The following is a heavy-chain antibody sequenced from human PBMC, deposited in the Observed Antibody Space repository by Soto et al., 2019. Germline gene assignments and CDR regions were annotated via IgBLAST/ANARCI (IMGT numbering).Heavy chain of an antibody. CDR2: IIPIFGTA. J-gene: IGHJ4*02. Sequence: QVQLVQSGAEVKKPGSSVKVSCKASGGTFSSYAIDWVRQAPGQGLEWMGGIIPIFGTADYAQKFQGRVTITADAPTSRAYMELSSLRSEDTAVYSCARGQTGGGWGYYFDYWGQGTLVTVSS. CDR3: ARGQTGGGWGYYFDY. D-gene: IGHD3-16*01. V-gene: IGHV1-69*12. CDR1: GGTFSSYA.